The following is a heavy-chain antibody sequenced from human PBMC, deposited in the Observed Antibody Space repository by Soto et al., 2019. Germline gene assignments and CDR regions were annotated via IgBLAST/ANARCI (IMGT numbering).Heavy chain of an antibody. CDR1: GYTFTSYG. D-gene: IGHD3-22*01. Sequence: GPSVKVSCKAAGYTFTSYGISWVRQAPGQGLEGMGWISDYNGNTNYAQKLQGRVTMTTDTSTSTAYIELRRLRSDDTAVYYCARPTFEGFYYYDSSFDYWGQGTLVTVSS. J-gene: IGHJ4*02. CDR3: ARPTFEGFYYYDSSFDY. V-gene: IGHV1-18*04. CDR2: ISDYNGNT.